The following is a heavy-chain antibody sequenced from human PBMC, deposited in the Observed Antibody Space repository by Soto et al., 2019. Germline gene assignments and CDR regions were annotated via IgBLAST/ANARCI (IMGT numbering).Heavy chain of an antibody. D-gene: IGHD2-15*01. CDR1: GESISSGDHY. CDR3: ARDAGYCNSVSCYPYNMDV. V-gene: IGHV4-30-4*01. Sequence: SETLSLTCTVSGESISSGDHYWSWVRQSPGEGLEWIGFIYYSGNTYYNPSLKSRVSMSVDTSNNQFSLKLNSVTAADTAVYYCARDAGYCNSVSCYPYNMDVWGQGTAVTVSS. J-gene: IGHJ6*02. CDR2: IYYSGNT.